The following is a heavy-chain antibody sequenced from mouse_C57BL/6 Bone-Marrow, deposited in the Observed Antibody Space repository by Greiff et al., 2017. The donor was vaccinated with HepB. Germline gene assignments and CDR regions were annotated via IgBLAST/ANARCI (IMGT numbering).Heavy chain of an antibody. V-gene: IGHV3-8*01. CDR1: GYSITSDY. D-gene: IGHD1-1*01. Sequence: EVKVVESGPGLAKPSQTLSLTCSVTGYSITSDYWNWIRKFPGNKLEYMGYISYSGSTYYNPSLKSRISITRDTSKNQYYLQLNSVTTEDTATYYCARSLKLSSYGYFDVWGTGTTVTVSS. CDR2: ISYSGST. CDR3: ARSLKLSSYGYFDV. J-gene: IGHJ1*03.